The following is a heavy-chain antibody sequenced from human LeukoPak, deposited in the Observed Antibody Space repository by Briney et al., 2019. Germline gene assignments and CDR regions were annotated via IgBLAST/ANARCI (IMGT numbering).Heavy chain of an antibody. CDR2: MNPNSGNT. V-gene: IGHV1-8*01. CDR3: ARVALEWLDAGRKGLDY. J-gene: IGHJ4*02. Sequence: ASVKVSCKASGYTFTSYDINWVRQATGQGLEWMGWMNPNSGNTGYAQKFQGRVTMTRDTSISTAYMELSRLRSDDTAVYYCARVALEWLDAGRKGLDYWGQGTLVTVSS. D-gene: IGHD3-3*01. CDR1: GYTFTSYD.